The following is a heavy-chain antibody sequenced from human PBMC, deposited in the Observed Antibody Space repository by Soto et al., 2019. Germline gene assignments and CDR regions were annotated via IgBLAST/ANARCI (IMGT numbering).Heavy chain of an antibody. Sequence: EVQLLESGGGLVQPGGSLRLSCAASGFTFSSYGINWVRQAPGKGLEGVSGISGSGDSTHYADSVKGRFTISRDNSKNTLYLQMNSLRAEDTAVYYCAKQAPYSNSWYEIDHWGQGTLVTVSS. J-gene: IGHJ4*02. CDR1: GFTFSSYG. CDR2: ISGSGDST. CDR3: AKQAPYSNSWYEIDH. D-gene: IGHD6-13*01. V-gene: IGHV3-23*01.